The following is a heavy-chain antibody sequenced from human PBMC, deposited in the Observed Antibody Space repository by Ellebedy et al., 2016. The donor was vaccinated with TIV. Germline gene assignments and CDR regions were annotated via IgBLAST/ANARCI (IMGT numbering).Heavy chain of an antibody. Sequence: SETLSLTXTVSGGSISSASYYRSWIRQPAGKGLEWIGRIYTSGSTNYNPSLKSRVTMSVDTSKNQFSLKLNSVTAADTAVYYCARDVTIFGVPRYFDLWGRGTLVTVSS. J-gene: IGHJ2*01. V-gene: IGHV4-61*02. CDR3: ARDVTIFGVPRYFDL. CDR1: GGSISSASYY. D-gene: IGHD3-3*01. CDR2: IYTSGST.